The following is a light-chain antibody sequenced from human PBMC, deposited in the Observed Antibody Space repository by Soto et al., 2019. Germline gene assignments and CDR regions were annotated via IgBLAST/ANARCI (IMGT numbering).Light chain of an antibody. CDR1: QSVSSY. V-gene: IGKV3-11*01. CDR2: DAS. Sequence: IVLTQSPATLSLSPGERATLSCRASQSVSSYLAWYQHKPGQAPRLLIYDASNRATGIPARFSGSGSGTDFTLTISSLEPEDFALYYCQQRSKRPSFGQGTRLEIK. CDR3: QQRSKRPS. J-gene: IGKJ5*01.